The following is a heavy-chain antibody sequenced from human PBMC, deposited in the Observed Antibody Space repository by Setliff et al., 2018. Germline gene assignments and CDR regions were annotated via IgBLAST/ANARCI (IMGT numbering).Heavy chain of an antibody. Sequence: KSSETLSLTCTVYGASFSDYYWGWIRQPPGKGLEWIAEINHSGSTNYNPSLKSRVTISVDTSKNQFSLNLNSVTAADTAVYYFRLAHCNTTSCEEALDFWSQGTLVTVSS. J-gene: IGHJ4*02. CDR2: INHSGST. CDR3: RLAHCNTTSCEEALDF. CDR1: GASFSDYY. V-gene: IGHV4-34*01. D-gene: IGHD2-2*01.